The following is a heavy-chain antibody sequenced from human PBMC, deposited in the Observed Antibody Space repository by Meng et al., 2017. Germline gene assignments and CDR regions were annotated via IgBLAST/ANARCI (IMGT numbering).Heavy chain of an antibody. V-gene: IGHV4-61*02. D-gene: IGHD5-24*01. CDR1: GGSISSGSYY. J-gene: IGHJ4*02. Sequence: SETLSLTCTVSGGSISSGSYYWSWIRQPAGKGLEWIGRIYTSGSTNYNPSLKSRVTISVDTSKNQFSLKLSSVTAADTAVYYCAGARMDMARITPYYFDYWGQGTLVTVSS. CDR3: AGARMDMARITPYYFDY. CDR2: IYTSGST.